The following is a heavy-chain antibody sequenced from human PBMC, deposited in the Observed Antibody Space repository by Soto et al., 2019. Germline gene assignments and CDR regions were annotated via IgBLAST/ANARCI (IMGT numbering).Heavy chain of an antibody. CDR1: GGTFSSYA. Sequence: SVKVSCKASGGTFSSYAISWVRQAPGQGLEWMGGVIPIFGTANYAQKFQGRVTITADESTSTAYMELSSLRSEDTAVYYCAREGNYYYYGMDVWGQGTTVTVSS. CDR2: VIPIFGTA. J-gene: IGHJ6*02. CDR3: AREGNYYYYGMDV. V-gene: IGHV1-69*13.